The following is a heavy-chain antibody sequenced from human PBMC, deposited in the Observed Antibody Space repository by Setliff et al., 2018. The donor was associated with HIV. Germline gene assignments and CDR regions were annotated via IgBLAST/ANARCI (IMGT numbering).Heavy chain of an antibody. J-gene: IGHJ6*04. CDR2: MYHTGMS. CDR3: ARGSYYYYNMDV. CDR1: GGSMTSHY. V-gene: IGHV4-4*07. Sequence: SETLSLTCSVSGGSMTSHYWTWVRQPAGKGLEWIGRMYHTGMSNYNPSLKRRVTMSVSPSKNQFSLKLTSVTAADTAVYYCARGSYYYYNMDVWGKGTTVTVSA.